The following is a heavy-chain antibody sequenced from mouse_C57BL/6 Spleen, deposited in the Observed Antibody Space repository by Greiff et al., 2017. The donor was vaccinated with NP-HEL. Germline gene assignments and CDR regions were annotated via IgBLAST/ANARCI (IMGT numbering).Heavy chain of an antibody. J-gene: IGHJ2*01. CDR1: GYTFTSYW. CDR2: IDPSDSYT. V-gene: IGHV1-59*01. D-gene: IGHD3-2*02. Sequence: QVQLQQPGAELVRPGTSVKLSCKASGYTFTSYWMHWVKQRPGQGLEWIGVIDPSDSYTNYNQKFKGKATLTVDTSSSTAYMQLSSLTSEDSAVYYCARRQLRAEYYFDDWGQGTTLTVSS. CDR3: ARRQLRAEYYFDD.